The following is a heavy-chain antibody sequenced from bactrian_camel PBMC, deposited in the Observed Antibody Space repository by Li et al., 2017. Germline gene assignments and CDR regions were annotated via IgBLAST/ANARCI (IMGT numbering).Heavy chain of an antibody. CDR1: GDTSGTYC. V-gene: IGHV3S55*01. J-gene: IGHJ4*01. CDR2: ICGSGYT. CDR3: AAARIGFPSLARYLYAY. Sequence: HVQLVESGGVSVQAGGTLRLSCEVSGDTSGTYCMGWFRQASEKEREGVAAICGSGYTDYAGSVAGRFTVSKDDAKNALLLQMDNLRPEDSAIYYCAAARIGFPSLARYLYAYWGPGTQVTVS. D-gene: IGHD1*01.